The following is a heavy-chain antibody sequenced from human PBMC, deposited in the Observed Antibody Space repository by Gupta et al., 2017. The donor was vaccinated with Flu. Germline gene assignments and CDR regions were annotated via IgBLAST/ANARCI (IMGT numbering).Heavy chain of an antibody. D-gene: IGHD1-26*01. J-gene: IGHJ4*02. CDR3: ARAGATYFDY. CDR1: GYTFTNSY. V-gene: IGHV1-46*01. CDR2: ISPTGGST. Sequence: QVQLVQSGAEVKKPGASVKVSCKASGYTFTNSYLHWVRQAPGQGLEWMGLISPTGGSTRYAQKFQDRVTMTRDTSTSTVYMELSSLRSDDTAVYYCARAGATYFDYWGQGSLVTVSS.